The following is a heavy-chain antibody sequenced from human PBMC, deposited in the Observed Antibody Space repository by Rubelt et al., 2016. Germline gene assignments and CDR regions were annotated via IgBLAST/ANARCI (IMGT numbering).Heavy chain of an antibody. V-gene: IGHV4-34*01. D-gene: IGHD6-6*01. Sequence: QVQLQQWGAGLLKPSETLSLTCAVYGGSFSGYYWSWIRQPPGKGLEWIGEINHSGSTNYNPSLKSRVTISVDTSQNQFSLKLSSVTAADTAVYYCARDLVIAARHVLDYWGQGTLVTVSS. CDR2: INHSGST. J-gene: IGHJ4*02. CDR3: ARDLVIAARHVLDY. CDR1: GGSFSGYY.